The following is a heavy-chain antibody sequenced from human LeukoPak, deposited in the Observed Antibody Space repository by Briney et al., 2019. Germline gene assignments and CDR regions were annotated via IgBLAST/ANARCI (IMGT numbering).Heavy chain of an antibody. CDR1: GGSISSGGYS. Sequence: SETLSLTCAVSGGSISSGGYSWSWIRQPPGKGLEWIGEINHSGSTNYNPSLKSRVTISVDTSKNQFSLKLSSVTAADTAVYYCARGGRYCSSTSCYLGYNWFDPWGQGTLVTVSS. CDR2: INHSGST. J-gene: IGHJ5*02. V-gene: IGHV4-30-2*01. CDR3: ARGGRYCSSTSCYLGYNWFDP. D-gene: IGHD2-2*01.